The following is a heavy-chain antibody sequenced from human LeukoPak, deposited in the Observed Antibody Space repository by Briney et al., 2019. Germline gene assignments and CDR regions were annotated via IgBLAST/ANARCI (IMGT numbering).Heavy chain of an antibody. V-gene: IGHV3-48*03. D-gene: IGHD6-19*01. CDR1: GFTFSSYE. Sequence: GGSLRLSCAASGFTFSSYEMHWVRQAPGKGLEWVSYITGSGTTIYYADSVKGRFTISRDNAKNSLYLQMNSLRAEDTAVYYCARDVYSSGWYWGQGTLVTVSS. CDR3: ARDVYSSGWY. J-gene: IGHJ4*02. CDR2: ITGSGTTI.